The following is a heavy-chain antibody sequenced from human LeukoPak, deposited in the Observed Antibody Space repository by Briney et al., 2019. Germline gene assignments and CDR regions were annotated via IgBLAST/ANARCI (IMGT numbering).Heavy chain of an antibody. Sequence: ASVKVSCKASGFSFTHYGISWVRQVRGQGLEWMGWISEKGHINYAQKFRGRVTMTTDTATTTAYMELATLTYDDTAVYYCARGKAIFLDVWGKGTTVSVSS. CDR3: ARGKAIFLDV. V-gene: IGHV1-18*01. CDR1: GFSFTHYG. CDR2: ISEKGHI. J-gene: IGHJ6*04. D-gene: IGHD3-3*01.